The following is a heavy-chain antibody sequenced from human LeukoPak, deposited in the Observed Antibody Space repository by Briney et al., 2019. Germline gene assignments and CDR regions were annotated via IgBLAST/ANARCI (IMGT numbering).Heavy chain of an antibody. CDR2: INHSGST. J-gene: IGHJ4*02. CDR1: GGSLSGYY. V-gene: IGHV4-34*01. Sequence: SETLSLTCAVYGGSLSGYYWSWIRQPPGKGLEWIGEINHSGSTNYNPSLKSRVTISVDTSKNQFSLKLSSVTAADTAVYYCARDGQQLPFDYWGQGTLVTVSS. D-gene: IGHD6-13*01. CDR3: ARDGQQLPFDY.